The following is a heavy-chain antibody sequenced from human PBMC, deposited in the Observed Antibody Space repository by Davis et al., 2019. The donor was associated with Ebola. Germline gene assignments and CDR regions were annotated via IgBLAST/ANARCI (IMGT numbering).Heavy chain of an antibody. J-gene: IGHJ4*02. CDR2: IKQDGSEK. V-gene: IGHV3-7*01. CDR1: GFTFSSYW. CDR3: ARAYSSSWYGGNDY. Sequence: GESLKISCAASGFTFSSYWMSWVRQAPGKGLEWVANIKQDGSEKYYVDSAKGRFTISRDNAKNSLYLQMNSLRAEDTAVYYCARAYSSSWYGGNDYWGQGTLVTVSS. D-gene: IGHD6-13*01.